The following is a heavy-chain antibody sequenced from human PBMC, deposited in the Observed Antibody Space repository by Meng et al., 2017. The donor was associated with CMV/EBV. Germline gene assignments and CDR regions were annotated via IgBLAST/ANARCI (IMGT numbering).Heavy chain of an antibody. CDR3: ARDPYYGSGSYYT. Sequence: VSRVSVSSGSYYWSWIRQPPGKGLEWLGYIYYSGSTNYHPSLKSRVTISVDTSKNQFSLKLSSVTAADTAVYYCARDPYYGSGSYYTWGQGTLVTVSS. V-gene: IGHV4-61*01. D-gene: IGHD3-10*01. J-gene: IGHJ5*02. CDR1: RVSVSSGSYY. CDR2: IYYSGST.